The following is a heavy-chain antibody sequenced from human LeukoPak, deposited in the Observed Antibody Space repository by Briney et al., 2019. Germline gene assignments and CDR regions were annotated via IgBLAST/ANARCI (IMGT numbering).Heavy chain of an antibody. CDR2: ISYDGANT. D-gene: IGHD3-16*01. CDR3: VRDDGDDYLWGSHEAFDF. J-gene: IGHJ3*01. Sequence: PWGSLRLSCTASGFTFNSYALHWVRQAPGKGLEWVALISYDGANTYYADSMKGRFTISRDNSKNTLYLQMSSLRAEDTAVYYCVRDDGDDYLWGSHEAFDFSGAGA. V-gene: IGHV3-30-3*01. CDR1: GFTFNSYA.